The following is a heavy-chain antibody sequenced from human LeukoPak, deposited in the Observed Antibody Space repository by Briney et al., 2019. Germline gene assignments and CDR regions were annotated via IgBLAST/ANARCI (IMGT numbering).Heavy chain of an antibody. CDR1: GASISTYY. V-gene: IGHV4-4*07. CDR2: IYISGTT. Sequence: SETLSLTCTISGASISTYYWTWIRQPAGKGLEWIGRIYISGTTNYNPSLKSRVTMSVDTSKNQFSLKLSSVTAADTAVYYRARGYGDYVGIENYFDYWGQGTLVTVSS. CDR3: ARGYGDYVGIENYFDY. D-gene: IGHD4-17*01. J-gene: IGHJ4*02.